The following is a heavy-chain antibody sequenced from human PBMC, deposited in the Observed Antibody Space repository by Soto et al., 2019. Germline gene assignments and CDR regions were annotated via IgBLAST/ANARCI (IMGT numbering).Heavy chain of an antibody. Sequence: QVQLQESGPGLVKPSQTLSLTCTVSGGSISSGDYYWSWIRQPPGKGLEWIGYISYSGNTYYNPSLKSRVAISLNTSKNQFSLKLSSVTAADTAVYYCARTNYDYVWGGSYRFDYWGQGTLVTVSS. V-gene: IGHV4-30-4*01. CDR3: ARTNYDYVWGGSYRFDY. CDR2: ISYSGNT. J-gene: IGHJ4*02. CDR1: GGSISSGDYY. D-gene: IGHD3-16*01.